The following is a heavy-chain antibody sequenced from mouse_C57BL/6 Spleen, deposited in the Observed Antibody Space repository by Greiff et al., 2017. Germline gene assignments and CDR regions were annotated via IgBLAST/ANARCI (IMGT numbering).Heavy chain of an antibody. V-gene: IGHV1-9*01. Sequence: QVQLQQSGAELMQPGASVKLSCKATGYTFTGYWIEWVKQRPGHGLEWIGEILPGSGSTNYNEKFKGKATFTVDTSYNTAYMQLSSLTAEDSAIYYCAIESTMVTTRRFAYWGQGTLVTVSA. CDR1: GYTFTGYW. CDR2: ILPGSGST. J-gene: IGHJ3*01. D-gene: IGHD2-2*01. CDR3: AIESTMVTTRRFAY.